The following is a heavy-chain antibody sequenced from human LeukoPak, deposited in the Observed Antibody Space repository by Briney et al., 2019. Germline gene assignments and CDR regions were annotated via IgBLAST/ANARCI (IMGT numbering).Heavy chain of an antibody. D-gene: IGHD3-10*01. J-gene: IGHJ4*02. CDR2: ISYDGSNK. V-gene: IGHV3-30-3*01. CDR3: ASLIVEITMVRGVFDY. CDR1: GFTFSSYA. Sequence: PGRSLRLSCAASGFTFSSYAMHRVRQAPGKGLEWVAVISYDGSNKYYADSVKGRFTISRDNSKNTLYLQMNSLRAEDTAVYYCASLIVEITMVRGVFDYWGQGTLVTVSS.